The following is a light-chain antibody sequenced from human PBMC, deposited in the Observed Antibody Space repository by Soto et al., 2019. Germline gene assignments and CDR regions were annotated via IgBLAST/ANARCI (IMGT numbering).Light chain of an antibody. CDR2: GAS. CDR3: QQTSSPPLT. V-gene: IGKV1-39*01. Sequence: DIQMTQSPPSLSASVGDRVTITCRTNQNIRDYLNWYQQKPGKAPKLLIYGASSLQLGVPSRFSGSGSGTDFTLTISSLQPDDFATYYCQQTSSPPLTFGGGTKVEIK. CDR1: QNIRDY. J-gene: IGKJ4*01.